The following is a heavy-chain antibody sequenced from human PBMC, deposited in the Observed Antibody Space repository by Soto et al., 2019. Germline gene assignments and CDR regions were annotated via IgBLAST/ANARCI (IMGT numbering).Heavy chain of an antibody. V-gene: IGHV3-30-3*01. CDR2: ISYDGSNK. CDR3: ARLFSLYYDFWSGSSTPDYYYYGMDV. D-gene: IGHD3-3*01. Sequence: GGSLRLSCAASGFTFSSYAMHWVRQAPGKGLEWVAVISYDGSNKYYADSVKGRFTISRDTSKNTLYLQMNSLRAEDTAVYYCARLFSLYYDFWSGSSTPDYYYYGMDVWGQGTTVTVSS. CDR1: GFTFSSYA. J-gene: IGHJ6*02.